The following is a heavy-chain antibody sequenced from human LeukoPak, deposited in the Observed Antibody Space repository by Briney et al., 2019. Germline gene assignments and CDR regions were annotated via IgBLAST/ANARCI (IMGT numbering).Heavy chain of an antibody. CDR2: INHSGST. D-gene: IGHD4-17*01. J-gene: IGHJ4*02. V-gene: IGHV4-39*07. Sequence: SETLSLTCSVSGGSISRSDYYWSWIRQPPGKGLEWIGEINHSGSTNYNPSLKSRVTISVDTSKNQFSLKLSSVTAADTAVYYCAREDNTVTLGHWGQGTLVTVSS. CDR3: AREDNTVTLGH. CDR1: GGSISRSDYY.